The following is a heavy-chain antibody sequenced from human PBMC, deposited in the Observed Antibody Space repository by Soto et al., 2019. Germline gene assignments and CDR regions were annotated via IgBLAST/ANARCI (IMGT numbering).Heavy chain of an antibody. J-gene: IGHJ6*02. CDR1: GYTLTSYG. Sequence: GASVKVSCTAPGYTLTSYGISWVRHAPGQGLEWMGWISAYNGNTNYAQKLQGRVTMTTDTSTSTAYMDLRSLRSEDTAVYYCARDSGSSANYYYGMDVWGQGTTVTVS. D-gene: IGHD1-26*01. V-gene: IGHV1-18*04. CDR3: ARDSGSSANYYYGMDV. CDR2: ISAYNGNT.